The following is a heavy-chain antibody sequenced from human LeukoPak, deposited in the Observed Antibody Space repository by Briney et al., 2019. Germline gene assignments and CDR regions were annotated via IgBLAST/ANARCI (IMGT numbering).Heavy chain of an antibody. Sequence: ASVKVSCKASGYTFTSYVISWVRQAPGQGLEWMGWISAYNGNTNYAQKLQGRVTMTTDTSTSTAYMELRSLRSDDTAVYYCARPSPGQGSGWYDYDYWGQGTLVTVSS. V-gene: IGHV1-18*01. J-gene: IGHJ4*02. D-gene: IGHD6-19*01. CDR3: ARPSPGQGSGWYDYDY. CDR2: ISAYNGNT. CDR1: GYTFTSYV.